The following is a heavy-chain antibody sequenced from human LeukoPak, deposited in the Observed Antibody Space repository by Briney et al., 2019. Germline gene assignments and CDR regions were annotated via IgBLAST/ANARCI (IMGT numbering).Heavy chain of an antibody. D-gene: IGHD2-8*01. J-gene: IGHJ6*03. Sequence: PSETLSLTCTVSGGSLSDNYWSWIRQSPGKRLEWIGCMDYSGSTNYNPSLESRVTISVDTSKNQLSLKLTSVTAADTAVYYCAREVMVYTIPLNYYYLDVWGRGTTVTVSS. CDR1: GGSLSDNY. V-gene: IGHV4-59*01. CDR2: MDYSGST. CDR3: AREVMVYTIPLNYYYLDV.